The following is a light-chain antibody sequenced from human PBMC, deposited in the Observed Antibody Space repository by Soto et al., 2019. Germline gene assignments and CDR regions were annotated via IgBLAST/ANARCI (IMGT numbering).Light chain of an antibody. CDR1: QSVSSSS. V-gene: IGKV3-20*01. CDR3: QQYGSSPPT. J-gene: IGKJ1*01. CDR2: GAS. Sequence: EIVLTQSPGTLSLSPGERAALSCRASQSVSSSSLAWYQQKPGQAPRLLVYGASSRATGVPDRFSGSGSGTDFTLIISSLRPEDFAVYFCQQYGSSPPTFGQGTKVESK.